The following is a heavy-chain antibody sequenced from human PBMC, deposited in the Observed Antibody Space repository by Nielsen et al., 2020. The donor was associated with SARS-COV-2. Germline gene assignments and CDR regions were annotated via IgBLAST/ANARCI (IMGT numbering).Heavy chain of an antibody. CDR1: GFIVNSNY. CDR3: ARVYYDEPRMDV. D-gene: IGHD3-22*01. J-gene: IGHJ6*02. CDR2: TYSGGTT. V-gene: IGHV3-53*01. Sequence: GGSLRLSCAASGFIVNSNYMSWVRQAPRKGLEWVSVTYSGGTTNYADSVKGRFTISRDNSKNTLYLQLNRLRAEDTAVYYCARVYYDEPRMDVWGQGTTVTVSS.